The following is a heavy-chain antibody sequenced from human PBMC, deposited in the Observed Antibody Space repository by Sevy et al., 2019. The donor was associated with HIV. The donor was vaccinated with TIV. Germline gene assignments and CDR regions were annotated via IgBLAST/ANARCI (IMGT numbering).Heavy chain of an antibody. CDR2: LSFGCGKI. D-gene: IGHD2-15*01. Sequence: GGYLRLYCAASGFTFNIYSMSWVRQTPGKGLEWVATLSFGCGKIKHADSVKGRFTMSRDDSKNAVYLQMNNLRVEDTAIYYCAREGWTKPHDYWGQGTLVTVSS. J-gene: IGHJ4*02. CDR3: AREGWTKPHDY. CDR1: GFTFNIYS. V-gene: IGHV3-23*01.